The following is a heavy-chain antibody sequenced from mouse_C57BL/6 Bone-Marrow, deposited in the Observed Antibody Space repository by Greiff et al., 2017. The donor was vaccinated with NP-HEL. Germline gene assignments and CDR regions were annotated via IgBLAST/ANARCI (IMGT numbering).Heavy chain of an antibody. CDR3: ARVGYYYGSSFSFDY. CDR2: IYPRSGNT. CDR1: GYTFTSYG. J-gene: IGHJ2*01. D-gene: IGHD1-1*01. Sequence: QVQLQQSGAELARPGASVKLSCKASGYTFTSYGISWVKQRTGQGLEWIGEIYPRSGNTYYNEKFKGKATLTADKSSSTAYMELRSLTSEDSAVYVCARVGYYYGSSFSFDYWGQGTTLTVSS. V-gene: IGHV1-81*01.